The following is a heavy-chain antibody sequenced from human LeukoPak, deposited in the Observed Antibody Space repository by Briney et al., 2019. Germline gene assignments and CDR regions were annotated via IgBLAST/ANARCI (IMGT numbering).Heavy chain of an antibody. CDR1: GFTFNNFA. CDR3: AKSLGVGGYTRYKGFDQ. V-gene: IGHV3-23*01. CDR2: ISGSDGSS. Sequence: GGSLRLSCAASGFTFNNFAMNWVRQAPGKGLEWVSSISGSDGSSHYADFVKGRFTISRDNSKNTLHLQMNSLRAEDTAVYYCAKSLGVGGYTRYKGFDQWGQGTLVTVSS. D-gene: IGHD3-16*02. J-gene: IGHJ4*02.